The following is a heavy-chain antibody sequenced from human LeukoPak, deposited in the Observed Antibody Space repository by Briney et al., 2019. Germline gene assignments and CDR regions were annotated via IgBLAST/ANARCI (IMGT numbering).Heavy chain of an antibody. J-gene: IGHJ4*02. CDR1: GFTFSSYA. D-gene: IGHD1-26*01. Sequence: PGGSLRLSCAASGFTFSSYAMSWVRQAPGKGLEWVSAISGSGGSTYYADSVKGRFTISRDNSKNTLYLQMNSLRAEDTAVYYCARDFLVGATSSVLDYWGQGTLVTVSS. CDR2: ISGSGGST. V-gene: IGHV3-23*01. CDR3: ARDFLVGATSSVLDY.